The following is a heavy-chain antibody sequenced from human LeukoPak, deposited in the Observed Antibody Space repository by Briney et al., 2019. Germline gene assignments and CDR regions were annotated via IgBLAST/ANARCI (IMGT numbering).Heavy chain of an antibody. D-gene: IGHD3-3*01. V-gene: IGHV3-23*01. CDR3: AKDRGDFWSGYYDAFDI. Sequence: GGSLRLSCAASGFTFSSYAMSWVRQAPGKGLEWVSAISGSGGNTYYADSVKGRFTISRDNSKNTLYLQMNSLRAEDTAVYYCAKDRGDFWSGYYDAFDIWGQGTMVTVSS. CDR2: ISGSGGNT. CDR1: GFTFSSYA. J-gene: IGHJ3*02.